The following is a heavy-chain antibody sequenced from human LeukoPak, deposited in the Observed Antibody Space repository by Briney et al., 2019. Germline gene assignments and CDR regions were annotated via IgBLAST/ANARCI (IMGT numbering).Heavy chain of an antibody. CDR1: GYTFTGYY. V-gene: IGHV1-2*02. Sequence: GASVKVSCKASGYTFTGYYMHWVRQAPGQGLEWMGWINPNSGGKNNVQKFQGRVTMNRDRSISTAYMELSGLRFDYTAVYYCAREEDGRQLLFHFWGQGTLVTVSS. CDR3: AREEDGRQLLFHF. D-gene: IGHD3-10*01. CDR2: INPNSGGK. J-gene: IGHJ4*02.